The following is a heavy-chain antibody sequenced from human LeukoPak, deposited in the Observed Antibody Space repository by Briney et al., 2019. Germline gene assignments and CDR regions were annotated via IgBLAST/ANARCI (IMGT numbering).Heavy chain of an antibody. J-gene: IGHJ4*02. Sequence: GGPLRLSCAASGFTYSSYAMHWVRQAPGKGLEWVAVISYDGSNKYYADSVKGRFTISRDNSKNTLYLQMNSLRAEDTAVYYCAKDGSSGRGYSYGTFDYWGQGTLVTVSS. V-gene: IGHV3-30-3*01. D-gene: IGHD5-18*01. CDR3: AKDGSSGRGYSYGTFDY. CDR1: GFTYSSYA. CDR2: ISYDGSNK.